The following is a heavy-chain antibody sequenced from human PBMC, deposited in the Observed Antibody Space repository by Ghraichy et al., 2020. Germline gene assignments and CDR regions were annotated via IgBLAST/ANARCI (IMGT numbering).Heavy chain of an antibody. CDR2: ISSSSSYT. CDR1: GFTFSDYY. CDR3: ARSSQWQLVTDY. V-gene: IGHV3-11*06. Sequence: GGSLRLSCAASGFTFSDYYMSWIRQAPGKGLEWVSYISSSSSYTNYADSVKGRFTISRDNAKNSLYLQMNSLRAEDTAVYYCARSSQWQLVTDYWGQGTLVTVSS. J-gene: IGHJ4*02. D-gene: IGHD6-13*01.